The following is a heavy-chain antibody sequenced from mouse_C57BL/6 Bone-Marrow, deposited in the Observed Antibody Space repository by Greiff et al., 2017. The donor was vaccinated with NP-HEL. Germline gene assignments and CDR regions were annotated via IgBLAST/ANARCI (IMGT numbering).Heavy chain of an antibody. CDR3: ARVYGSSYYWFAY. V-gene: IGHV5-4*03. D-gene: IGHD1-1*01. CDR2: ISDGGSYT. CDR1: GFTFSSYA. J-gene: IGHJ3*01. Sequence: EVMLVESGGGLVKPGGSLKLSCAASGFTFSSYAMSWVRQTPEKRLEWVATISDGGSYTYYPDNVKGRFTISRDNAKNNLYLQMSHLKSEDTAMYYCARVYGSSYYWFAYWGQGTLGTVSA.